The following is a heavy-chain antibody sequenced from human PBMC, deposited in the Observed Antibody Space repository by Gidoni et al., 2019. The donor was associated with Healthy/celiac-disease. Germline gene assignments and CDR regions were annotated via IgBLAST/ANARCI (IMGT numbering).Heavy chain of an antibody. CDR3: ATLPAAAANPYYYYYGMDV. Sequence: QVRLVASGGGVVQPGGSLRLSCAASGFTFNYYAMPWFRQASGKGLGWVAVRSNDGSNTYYADSVKGRFTISRDNSKNTLYLQINSLRAEDTAMYYCATLPAAAANPYYYYYGMDVWGQGTTVTVSS. J-gene: IGHJ6*02. D-gene: IGHD2-2*01. CDR2: RSNDGSNT. V-gene: IGHV3-30*03. CDR1: GFTFNYYA.